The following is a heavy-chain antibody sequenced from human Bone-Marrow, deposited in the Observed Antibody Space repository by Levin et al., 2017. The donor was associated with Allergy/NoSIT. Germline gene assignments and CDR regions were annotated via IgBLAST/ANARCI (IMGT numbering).Heavy chain of an antibody. J-gene: IGHJ3*01. CDR2: ISYDGNEK. V-gene: IGHV3-30*18. D-gene: IGHD2/OR15-2a*01. CDR3: AKISRDDAFDL. CDR1: GFIFSDYA. Sequence: GESLKISCAASGFIFSDYAIHWVRQAPGKGLEWVAVISYDGNEKYYADSVKGRFTISRDNSKNTLYLQMNSLRAEDTAVYFCAKISRDDAFDLWGQGTMVTVSS.